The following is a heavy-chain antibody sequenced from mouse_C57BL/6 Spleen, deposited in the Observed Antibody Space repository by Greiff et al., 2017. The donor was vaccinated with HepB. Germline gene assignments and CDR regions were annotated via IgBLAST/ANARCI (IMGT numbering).Heavy chain of an antibody. V-gene: IGHV5-9*01. CDR3: ARQGGLGFAY. CDR1: GFTFSSYT. Sequence: DVQLVESGGGLVKPGGSLKLSCAASGFTFSSYTMSWVRQTPEKRLEWVATISGGGGNTYYPDSVKGRFTISRDNAKNTLYLQMSSLRSEDTALYYCARQGGLGFAYWGQGTLVTVSA. J-gene: IGHJ3*01. CDR2: ISGGGGNT. D-gene: IGHD2-13*01.